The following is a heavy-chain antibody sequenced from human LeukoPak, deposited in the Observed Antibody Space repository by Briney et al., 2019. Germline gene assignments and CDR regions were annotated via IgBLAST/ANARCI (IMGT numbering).Heavy chain of an antibody. Sequence: GGSLRLSCAASGFTFSSYGMHWVRQAPGKGLEWVAVIWYDGSNKYYADSVKGRFTISRDNSKNTLYLQMNSLRAEDTAVYYCAKSRGSIAARSPIDYWGQGTLVTVSS. V-gene: IGHV3-33*06. CDR1: GFTFSSYG. CDR2: IWYDGSNK. D-gene: IGHD6-6*01. J-gene: IGHJ4*02. CDR3: AKSRGSIAARSPIDY.